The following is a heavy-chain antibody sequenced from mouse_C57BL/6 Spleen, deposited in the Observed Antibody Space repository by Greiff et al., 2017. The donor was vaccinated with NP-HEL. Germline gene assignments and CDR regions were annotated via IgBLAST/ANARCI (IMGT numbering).Heavy chain of an antibody. Sequence: QVQLQQPGAELVKPGASVKLSCKASGYTFTSYWMHWVKQRPGQGLEWIGMIHPNSGSTNYNEKFKSKATLTVDKSSSTAYMQLSSLTSEDSAVYYCALPDYGSSYWYFDVWGTGTTVTVSS. CDR1: GYTFTSYW. CDR2: IHPNSGST. D-gene: IGHD1-1*01. V-gene: IGHV1-64*01. CDR3: ALPDYGSSYWYFDV. J-gene: IGHJ1*03.